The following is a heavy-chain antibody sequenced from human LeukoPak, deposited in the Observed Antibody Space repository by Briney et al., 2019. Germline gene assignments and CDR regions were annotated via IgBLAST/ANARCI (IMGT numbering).Heavy chain of an antibody. V-gene: IGHV3-15*01. CDR3: TTDLGITMIRGVIVY. Sequence: GGSLRPSCTAPGFTFTNAWMSWVRQAPGKGLEWVGRIKSKGDGETTDYAAPVKGRFTMSRDDSKATLYLQMNSLKAEDTAVYYCTTDLGITMIRGVIVYWGQGALVTVSS. CDR1: GFTFTNAW. CDR2: IKSKGDGETT. D-gene: IGHD3-10*01. J-gene: IGHJ4*02.